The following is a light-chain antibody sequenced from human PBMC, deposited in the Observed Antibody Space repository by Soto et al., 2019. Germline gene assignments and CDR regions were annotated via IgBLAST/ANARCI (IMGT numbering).Light chain of an antibody. CDR3: CSYAGHSDYV. J-gene: IGLJ1*01. V-gene: IGLV2-23*01. CDR2: DGS. Sequence: QSVLTQPASVSGSPGQSITISCTGTSRDVGSYNRVSWYQQHPGNAPKFLIYDGSKRPSGVFDRFSGSRSGNTASLTISGLQAEDEADYYCCSYAGHSDYVFGTGTKLTVL. CDR1: SRDVGSYNR.